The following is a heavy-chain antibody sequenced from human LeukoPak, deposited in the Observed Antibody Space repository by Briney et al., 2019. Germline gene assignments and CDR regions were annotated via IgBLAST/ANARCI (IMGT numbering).Heavy chain of an antibody. CDR2: INPSGGST. D-gene: IGHD4-17*01. CDR3: ARAHYEINWFDP. V-gene: IGHV1-46*01. CDR1: GYTFTSYY. J-gene: IGHJ5*02. Sequence: ASVNVSCKASGYTFTSYYMHWVRQAPGQGLEWMGIINPSGGSTSYAQKFQGRVTMTRDTSTSTVYMELSSLRSEDTAVYYCARAHYEINWFDPWGQGTLVTVSS.